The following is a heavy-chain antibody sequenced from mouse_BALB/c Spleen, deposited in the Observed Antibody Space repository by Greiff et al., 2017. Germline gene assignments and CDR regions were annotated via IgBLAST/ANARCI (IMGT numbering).Heavy chain of an antibody. J-gene: IGHJ2*01. Sequence: DVKLVESGPELVKPGASVKIPCKASGYTFTDYNMDWVKQSHGKSLEWIGDINPNNGGTIYNQKFKGKATLTVDKSSSTAYMELRSLTSEDTAVYYCARERGGVDYWGQGTTLTVSS. CDR2: INPNNGGT. CDR3: ARERGGVDY. V-gene: IGHV1-18*01. CDR1: GYTFTDYN.